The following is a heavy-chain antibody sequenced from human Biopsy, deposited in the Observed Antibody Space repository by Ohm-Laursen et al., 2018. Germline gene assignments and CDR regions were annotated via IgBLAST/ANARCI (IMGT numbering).Heavy chain of an antibody. J-gene: IGHJ6*02. Sequence: SLRLSCTATGFNFNHYAMQWVRQVPGKGLEWVSSISWSNDNIHYADSVKGRFTISRDNAKNSLYLQMNSLRAEDTAFYYCARVRKGFGESGSQYNSDMDVWGQGTTVTVSS. CDR1: GFNFNHYA. V-gene: IGHV3-9*01. D-gene: IGHD3-10*01. CDR2: ISWSNDNI. CDR3: ARVRKGFGESGSQYNSDMDV.